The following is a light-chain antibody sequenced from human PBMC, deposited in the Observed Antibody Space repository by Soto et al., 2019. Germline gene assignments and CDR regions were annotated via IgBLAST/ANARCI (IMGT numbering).Light chain of an antibody. CDR1: QGISSW. CDR3: RQSNSFPTT. Sequence: DIQMTQSPSSVSASVGDRVTITSRASQGISSWLAWYQQKPGKAPKLMIYAASSMQSGGTSRVSGSGSETDFTLTISSLQHADFATYYCRQSNSFPTTFGPGTKVDIK. CDR2: AAS. J-gene: IGKJ3*01. V-gene: IGKV1-12*01.